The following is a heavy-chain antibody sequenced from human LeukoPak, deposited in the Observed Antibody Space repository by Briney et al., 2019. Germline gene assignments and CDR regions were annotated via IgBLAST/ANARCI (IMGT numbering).Heavy chain of an antibody. CDR1: GCTFSSYT. V-gene: IGHV1-69*02. CDR2: IIPILGIA. D-gene: IGHD2-2*02. J-gene: IGHJ6*02. Sequence: ASVKVSCKASGCTFSSYTISWVRQAPGQGLEWMGRIIPILGIANYAHKFQGRVTITADKSTSTPYMQLSSLRSEDTDVYYCAQVQYPAYIVVVLAAILDYYYYGMDVWGQGTTVTVPS. CDR3: AQVQYPAYIVVVLAAILDYYYYGMDV.